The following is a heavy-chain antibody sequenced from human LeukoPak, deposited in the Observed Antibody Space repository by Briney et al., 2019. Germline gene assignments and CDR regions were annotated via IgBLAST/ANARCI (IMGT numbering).Heavy chain of an antibody. V-gene: IGHV4-39*01. Sequence: PSETLSLTCTVSGGSISSSSYYWGWIRQPPGKGLEWIGSIYYSGSTYYNPSLKSRVTISVDTSKNQFSLKLSSVTAADTAVYYCAGITMVRGDSSDYWGQGTLVTVSS. J-gene: IGHJ4*02. CDR1: GGSISSSSYY. D-gene: IGHD3-10*01. CDR3: AGITMVRGDSSDY. CDR2: IYYSGST.